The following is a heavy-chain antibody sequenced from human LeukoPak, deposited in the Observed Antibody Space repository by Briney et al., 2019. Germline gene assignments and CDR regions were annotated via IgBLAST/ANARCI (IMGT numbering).Heavy chain of an antibody. J-gene: IGHJ4*02. CDR1: GFTFSNYG. CDR3: AKRVSYSNSSAYFVY. Sequence: GSLRLSCTASGFTFSNYGMAWVRPAPGKGLEWVSSISDSGGDTYYADSVKGRFTVSRDNSKNTLYLQMNSLRAEDTAVFYCAKRVSYSNSSAYFVYWGQGTLVTVSS. CDR2: ISDSGGDT. D-gene: IGHD6-6*01. V-gene: IGHV3-23*01.